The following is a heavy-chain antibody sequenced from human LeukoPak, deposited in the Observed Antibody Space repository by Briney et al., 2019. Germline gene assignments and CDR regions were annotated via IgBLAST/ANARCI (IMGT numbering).Heavy chain of an antibody. D-gene: IGHD3-3*01. CDR2: IKSKSGGETT. Sequence: PGGSLRLSCAASGFSFSNAWMSWVRQAPGEGLEWVGRIKSKSGGETTDYGAPVKGRFTISRDDSKNTLYLQMNSLKTEDTAVYYCTTVDDLAGRHRAGYYYYGMDVWGQGTTVTVSS. V-gene: IGHV3-15*01. J-gene: IGHJ6*02. CDR3: TTVDDLAGRHRAGYYYYGMDV. CDR1: GFSFSNAW.